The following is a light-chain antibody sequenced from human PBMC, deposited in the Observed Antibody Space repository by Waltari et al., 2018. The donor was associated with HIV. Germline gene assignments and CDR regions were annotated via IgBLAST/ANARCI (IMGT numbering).Light chain of an antibody. CDR2: GAS. CDR3: QQFGSSRFT. V-gene: IGKV3-20*01. Sequence: ELVLTQTPGTLSLSPGESATLSCRASQSVNSSNLAWYQQKPGQAPRLLIYGASNRATGIPDRFSGSASWTEFTLSINTVEPEDFVLYFCQQFGSSRFTFGPGTKVDF. J-gene: IGKJ3*01. CDR1: QSVNSSN.